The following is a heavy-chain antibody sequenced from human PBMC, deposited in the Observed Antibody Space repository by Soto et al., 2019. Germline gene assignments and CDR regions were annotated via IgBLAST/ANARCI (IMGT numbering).Heavy chain of an antibody. Sequence: EVQLVESGGGLVQPGRSLRLYCAASGFTFDDYAMHWVRQAPGKGLEWVSSINWKSGSIGYADSVKGRFTISRDNAKNSLYLQMNSLRAEDTALYYCAKDDYSSSSGMDYWGQGTLVTVSS. CDR1: GFTFDDYA. CDR2: INWKSGSI. J-gene: IGHJ4*02. CDR3: AKDDYSSSSGMDY. D-gene: IGHD6-6*01. V-gene: IGHV3-9*01.